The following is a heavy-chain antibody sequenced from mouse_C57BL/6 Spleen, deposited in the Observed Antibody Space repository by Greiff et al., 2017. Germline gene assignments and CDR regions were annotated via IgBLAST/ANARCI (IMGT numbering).Heavy chain of an antibody. Sequence: VKLQESGPELVKPGASVKISCKASGYAFSSSWMNWVKQRPGKGLEWIGRIYPGDGDTNYNGKFKGKATLTADKSSSTAYMQLSSLTSEDSAVYFCARDYYGSSDGYYAMDYWGQGTSVTVSS. D-gene: IGHD1-1*01. V-gene: IGHV1-82*01. CDR2: IYPGDGDT. CDR3: ARDYYGSSDGYYAMDY. CDR1: GYAFSSSW. J-gene: IGHJ4*01.